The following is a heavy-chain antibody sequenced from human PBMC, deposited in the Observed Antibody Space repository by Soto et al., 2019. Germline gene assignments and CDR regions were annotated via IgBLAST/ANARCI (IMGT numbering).Heavy chain of an antibody. J-gene: IGHJ4*02. D-gene: IGHD3-3*01. CDR1: GYTFTSYY. Sequence: ASVKVSCKASGYTFTSYYMHWARQAPGQGLEWMGIINPSGGSTSYAQKFQGRVTMTRDTSTSTVYMELSSLRSEDTAVYYCARDLGDFWSGYYTDYWGQGTLVTVSS. CDR2: INPSGGST. V-gene: IGHV1-46*03. CDR3: ARDLGDFWSGYYTDY.